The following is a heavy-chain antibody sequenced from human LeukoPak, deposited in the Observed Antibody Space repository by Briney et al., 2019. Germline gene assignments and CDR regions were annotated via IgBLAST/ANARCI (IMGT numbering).Heavy chain of an antibody. Sequence: GASVKVSCKASGYTFTAFYMHWVRQAPGQGLEWMGWINSNSGGTNYAQRFRGRVTMTRDTSISTHYMELSRLRSDDTAVYYCVVVRGINPGDRYWGQGTLVTVSS. CDR1: GYTFTAFY. CDR3: VVVRGINPGDRY. CDR2: INSNSGGT. J-gene: IGHJ4*02. D-gene: IGHD3-10*01. V-gene: IGHV1-2*02.